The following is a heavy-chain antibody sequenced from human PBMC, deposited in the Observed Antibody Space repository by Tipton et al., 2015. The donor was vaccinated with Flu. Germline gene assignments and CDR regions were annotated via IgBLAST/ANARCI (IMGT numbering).Heavy chain of an antibody. J-gene: IGHJ5*02. CDR1: GFTFSRYA. CDR3: AKDPTPFGDLLVGNWFDP. D-gene: IGHD3-10*01. CDR2: ISGGGAIR. Sequence: GSLRLSCAASGFTFSRYAMSWVRQAPGEGLEWVSAISGGGAIRYFADSVKGRFTISRDNSKNMLYLQMNSLRPEDTAIYYCAKDPTPFGDLLVGNWFDPWGQGTLVTVSS. V-gene: IGHV3-23*01.